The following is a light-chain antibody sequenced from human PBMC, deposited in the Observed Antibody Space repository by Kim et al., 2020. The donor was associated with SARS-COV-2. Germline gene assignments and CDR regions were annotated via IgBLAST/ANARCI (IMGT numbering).Light chain of an antibody. CDR1: QSVTRND. J-gene: IGKJ1*01. Sequence: SPGENAALSCRATQSVTRNDLAWYQHKPGQAPRLLIYGASSRAIGTPARFSGSGSGTDFTLTISRVEPEDFAVYSCQQYVSSPWTFGQGTKVDIK. CDR2: GAS. CDR3: QQYVSSPWT. V-gene: IGKV3-20*01.